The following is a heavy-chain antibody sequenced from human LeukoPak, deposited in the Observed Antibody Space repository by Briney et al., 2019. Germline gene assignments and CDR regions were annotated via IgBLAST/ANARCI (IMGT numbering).Heavy chain of an antibody. D-gene: IGHD3-3*01. V-gene: IGHV1-2*02. CDR1: GYTFTGYY. CDR3: ARDALRFLAWSVNFDY. Sequence: GASVKVSCKASGYTFTGYYMHWVRQAPGQGLEWMGWINPNSGGTNYAQKFQGRVTMTRDTSISTAYMELSRLRSDDTAVYYCARDALRFLAWSVNFDYWGQGTLVTVSS. CDR2: INPNSGGT. J-gene: IGHJ4*02.